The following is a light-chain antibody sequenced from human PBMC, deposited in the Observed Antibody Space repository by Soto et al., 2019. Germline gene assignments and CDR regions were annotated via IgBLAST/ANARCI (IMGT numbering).Light chain of an antibody. CDR2: DAS. CDR3: QHYGTSSRT. Sequence: PGERATLSCRASQSVSSNYLAWYQQKPGQAPRLVMYDASSRATGIPDRFSGGGSGTDFTLTISRLEPEDFAVYYCQHYGTSSRTFGLGTKVEV. J-gene: IGKJ1*01. CDR1: QSVSSNY. V-gene: IGKV3-20*01.